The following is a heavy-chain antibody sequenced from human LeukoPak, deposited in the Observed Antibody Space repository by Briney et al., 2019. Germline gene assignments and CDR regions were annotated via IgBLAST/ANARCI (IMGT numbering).Heavy chain of an antibody. D-gene: IGHD3-10*01. CDR3: AKDRYGSGSDTP. J-gene: IGHJ5*02. V-gene: IGHV3-23*01. CDR2: ISGSGGST. CDR1: GFTFASYA. Sequence: GGSLRLSCAASGFTFASYAMSWVRQAPGKGLEWVSIISGSGGSTYYVDSVKGRFTISRDNSKNTLYLQMNSLRTEDTAVYYCAKDRYGSGSDTPWGQGTLVTVSS.